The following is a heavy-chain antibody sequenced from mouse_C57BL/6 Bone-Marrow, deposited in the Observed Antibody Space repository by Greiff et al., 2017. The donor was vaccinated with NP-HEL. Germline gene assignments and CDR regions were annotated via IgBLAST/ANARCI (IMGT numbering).Heavy chain of an antibody. J-gene: IGHJ3*01. D-gene: IGHD6-2*01. CDR1: GYTFTSYW. CDR2: IDPSDSYT. V-gene: IGHV1-50*01. Sequence: QVQLKQPGAELVKPGASVKLSCKASGYTFTSYWMQWVKQRPGQGLEWIGEIDPSDSYTNYNQKFKGKATLTVDTSSSTAYMQLSSLTSEDSAVYYCARRGSLGAWFAYWGQGTLVTVSA. CDR3: ARRGSLGAWFAY.